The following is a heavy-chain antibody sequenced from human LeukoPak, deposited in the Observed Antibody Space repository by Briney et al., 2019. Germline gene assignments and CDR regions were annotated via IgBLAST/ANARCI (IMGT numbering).Heavy chain of an antibody. CDR1: GDSISISSY. CDR2: IYYGGST. V-gene: IGHV4-39*07. D-gene: IGHD3-10*01. Sequence: PSETLSLTCTVSGDSISISSYWAWIRQPPGKGLVWIGNIYYGGSTYYNPSLKSRLTISIDTSKNHFSLNLNSVTAADTAVYYCARRGSGPFDFDYWGQGTLVTVSS. CDR3: ARRGSGPFDFDY. J-gene: IGHJ4*02.